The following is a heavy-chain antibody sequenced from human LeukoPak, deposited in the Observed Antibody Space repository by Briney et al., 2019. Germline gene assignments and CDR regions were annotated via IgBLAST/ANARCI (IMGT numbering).Heavy chain of an antibody. CDR1: GGSISSYY. V-gene: IGHV4-59*01. Sequence: SETLSLTCTVSGGSISSYYWSWIRQPPGKGLEWIGYIYYSGSTNYNPSLKSRATISVDTSKNQFSLTLSSVTAADTAVYYCARGGVPHSSSSDYYYGMDVWGQGTTVTVSS. CDR2: IYYSGST. J-gene: IGHJ6*02. D-gene: IGHD6-6*01. CDR3: ARGGVPHSSSSDYYYGMDV.